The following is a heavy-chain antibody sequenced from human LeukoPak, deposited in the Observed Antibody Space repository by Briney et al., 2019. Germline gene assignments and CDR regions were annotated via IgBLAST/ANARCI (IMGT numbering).Heavy chain of an antibody. Sequence: VASVKVSCKASGLTFSTSAMQWVRQTRGQGLEWIGWTVIGSGDTNYAQSLKERVPIPRGMSTSTAYMEVSRLRSEDTAMYYCAAGFSNHGYIYWGQGTLVTVSS. J-gene: IGHJ4*02. CDR1: GLTFSTSA. V-gene: IGHV1-58*02. CDR2: TVIGSGDT. CDR3: AAGFSNHGYIY. D-gene: IGHD6-13*01.